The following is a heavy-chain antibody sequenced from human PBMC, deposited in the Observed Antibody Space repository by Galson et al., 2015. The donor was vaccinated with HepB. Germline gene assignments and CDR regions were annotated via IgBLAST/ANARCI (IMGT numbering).Heavy chain of an antibody. Sequence: QSGAEVKKPGTSVKVSCKASGYTFTSYGISWVRQAPGQGLEWMGWISAYNGNTNYAQKLQGRVTMTTDTSTSTAYMELRSLRSDDTAVYYCARAPVTMVQGVIIDWYFDLWGRGTLVTVSS. CDR2: ISAYNGNT. V-gene: IGHV1-18*01. CDR3: ARAPVTMVQGVIIDWYFDL. D-gene: IGHD3-10*01. J-gene: IGHJ2*01. CDR1: GYTFTSYG.